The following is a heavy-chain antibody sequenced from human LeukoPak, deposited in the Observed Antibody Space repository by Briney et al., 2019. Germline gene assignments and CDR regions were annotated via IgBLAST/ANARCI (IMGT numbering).Heavy chain of an antibody. D-gene: IGHD5-24*01. CDR1: GGSCDDYY. Sequence: SETLSLTCDVSGGSCDDYYGSWIRQPPGKGLEWIGEIHPHGIFYYNSSLMSRVTISIDTSKSQFSLRLTSVTAADTAFYYCARGRDRSKAGDHWGQGSLVTVSS. V-gene: IGHV4-34*01. CDR2: IHPHGIF. J-gene: IGHJ4*02. CDR3: ARGRDRSKAGDH.